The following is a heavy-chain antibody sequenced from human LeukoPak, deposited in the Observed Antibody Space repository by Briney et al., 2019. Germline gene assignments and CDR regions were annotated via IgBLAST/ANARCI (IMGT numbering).Heavy chain of an antibody. CDR3: ARGERNDSSGYYPGVPDY. CDR1: GGSISSYY. J-gene: IGHJ4*02. Sequence: SETLSLTCTVPGGSISSYYWSWIRKPAGKGLEWIGRIYTSGSTNYNPSLKSRVTISVDKSKNQFSLKLSSVTAADTAVYYCARGERNDSSGYYPGVPDYWGQGTLVTVSS. V-gene: IGHV4-4*07. D-gene: IGHD3-22*01. CDR2: IYTSGST.